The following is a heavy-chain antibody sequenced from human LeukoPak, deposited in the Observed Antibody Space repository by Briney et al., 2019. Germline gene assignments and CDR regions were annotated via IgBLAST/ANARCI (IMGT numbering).Heavy chain of an antibody. CDR3: AKTDSSRPDY. V-gene: IGHV3-23*01. CDR1: GFTFSSYA. Sequence: GGSLRLSCAASGFTFSSYAMNWVRQAPGKGLEWVSTISGSGGYTYYADSVKGRFTISRDNSKNTLYLQMNSLRAEDTAVYYCAKTDSSRPDYWGQGTLVTVSS. CDR2: ISGSGGYT. D-gene: IGHD6-13*01. J-gene: IGHJ4*02.